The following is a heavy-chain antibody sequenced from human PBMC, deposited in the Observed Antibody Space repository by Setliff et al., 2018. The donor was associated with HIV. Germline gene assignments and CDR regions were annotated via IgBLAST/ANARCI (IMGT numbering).Heavy chain of an antibody. J-gene: IGHJ3*02. D-gene: IGHD5-12*01. CDR3: ARGGLATGAFDI. V-gene: IGHV1-2*02. CDR1: GYSFTGYY. CDR2: INPNSGGT. Sequence: ASVKVSCKTSGYSFTGYYMHWVRQAPGQGLEWMGWINPNSGGTNFAQRFQGRVTMTRDTSISTAYMELSRLRSDDTAVYYCARGGLATGAFDIWGQGTMVTVSS.